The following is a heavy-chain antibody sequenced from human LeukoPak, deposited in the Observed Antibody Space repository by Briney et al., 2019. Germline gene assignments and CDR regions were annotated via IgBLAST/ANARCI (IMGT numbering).Heavy chain of an antibody. J-gene: IGHJ4*02. Sequence: GESLKISCKASGYRFTNYWIGWVRQMPGKGLEWMTIIYPGDSETRYSPSFQGQVTISADKSIGTTYLQWSSLKASGTAMYYCARALRTGQGDYVPVLWGQGTLVTVSS. V-gene: IGHV5-51*01. CDR2: IYPGDSET. CDR1: GYRFTNYW. CDR3: ARALRTGQGDYVPVL. D-gene: IGHD3-10*02.